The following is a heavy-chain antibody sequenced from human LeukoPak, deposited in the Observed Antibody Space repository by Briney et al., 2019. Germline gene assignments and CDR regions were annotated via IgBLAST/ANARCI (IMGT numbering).Heavy chain of an antibody. D-gene: IGHD1-14*01. CDR1: GYTFSKYW. J-gene: IGHJ3*01. V-gene: IGHV5-51*01. Sequence: GESLRISCQGSGYTFSKYWIGWVRQMPGKGLEWMGLTFPGDSEARYSPSFEGQVTISADKSIDTAYLQWSSLKASDTAMYYCATLGGRSSLWYKGAFDFWGQGTMVIVSP. CDR2: TFPGDSEA. CDR3: ATLGGRSSLWYKGAFDF.